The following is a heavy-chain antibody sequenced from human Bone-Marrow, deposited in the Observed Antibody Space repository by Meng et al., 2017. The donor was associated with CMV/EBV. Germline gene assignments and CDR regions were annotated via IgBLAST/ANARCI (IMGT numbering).Heavy chain of an antibody. CDR3: AREIRGLARGYYYYGMDV. J-gene: IGHJ6*02. CDR2: IYSGGST. Sequence: GGSLRLSCAASGFTVSSNYMSWVRQAPGKGLEWVSVIYSGGSTYYADSVKGRFTISRDNSKNTLYLQMNSLRAEDTAVYYCAREIRGLARGYYYYGMDVWGQRTTVTVSS. V-gene: IGHV3-53*01. CDR1: GFTVSSNY. D-gene: IGHD3-16*01.